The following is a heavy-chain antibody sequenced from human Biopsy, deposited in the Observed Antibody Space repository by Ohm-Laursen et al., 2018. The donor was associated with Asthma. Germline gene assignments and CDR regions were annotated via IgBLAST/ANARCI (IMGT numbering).Heavy chain of an antibody. CDR3: ASDFPKDYVRYNFQF. CDR2: ILTKFDIT. CDR1: GGSFSNFA. V-gene: IGHV1-69*04. J-gene: IGHJ4*02. D-gene: IGHD4-17*01. Sequence: ASVKVSCKASGGSFSNFAFSWVRQAPGHGLEWMGTILTKFDITSYAEKFQGRVTITADIFTRTVYMELSGLSSDDTAVYYCASDFPKDYVRYNFQFWGQGTLVTVSS.